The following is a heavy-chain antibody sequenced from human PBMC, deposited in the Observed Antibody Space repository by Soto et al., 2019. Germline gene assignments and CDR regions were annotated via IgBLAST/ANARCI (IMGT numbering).Heavy chain of an antibody. Sequence: PGGSLSLSCAASGFTFSSYRMNWVRQAPGKGLEWVSSISSSNYYIFYADSVKGRFTISRDNAKNSLFLHMNSLRAEDSAVYYCARDYGLDFWSGYLPFDPWGQGTLVTVSS. J-gene: IGHJ5*02. CDR2: ISSSNYYI. D-gene: IGHD3-3*01. CDR3: ARDYGLDFWSGYLPFDP. V-gene: IGHV3-21*01. CDR1: GFTFSSYR.